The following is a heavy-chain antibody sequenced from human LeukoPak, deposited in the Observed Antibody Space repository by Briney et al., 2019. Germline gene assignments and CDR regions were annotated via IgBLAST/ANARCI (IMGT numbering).Heavy chain of an antibody. J-gene: IGHJ3*02. D-gene: IGHD3-16*01. CDR3: AKDRDDYVWGSYLGAFDI. CDR2: ISYDGSNK. CDR1: GFTFSSYA. V-gene: IGHV3-30*04. Sequence: GGSLRLSCAASGFTFSSYAMHWVRQAPGKGLEWVAVISYDGSNKYYADSVKGRFTISRDNSKNTLYLQMNSLRAEDTAVFYCAKDRDDYVWGSYLGAFDIWGQGTMVTVSS.